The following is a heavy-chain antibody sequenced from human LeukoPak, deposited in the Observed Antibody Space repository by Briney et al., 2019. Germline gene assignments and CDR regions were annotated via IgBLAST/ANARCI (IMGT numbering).Heavy chain of an antibody. CDR3: ARGDSSSWYDFDY. CDR1: GFTFSSYS. D-gene: IGHD6-13*01. V-gene: IGHV3-21*01. CDR2: ISSSSSYI. Sequence: PGGSLRLSCAASGFTFSSYSMNWVRQARGKGLEWVSSISSSSSYIYYADSVKGRFTISRDNAKNSLYLQMNSLRAEDTAVYYCARGDSSSWYDFDYWGQGTLVTVSS. J-gene: IGHJ4*02.